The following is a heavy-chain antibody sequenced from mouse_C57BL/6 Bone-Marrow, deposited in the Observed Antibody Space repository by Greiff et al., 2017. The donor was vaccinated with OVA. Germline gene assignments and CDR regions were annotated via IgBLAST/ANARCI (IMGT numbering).Heavy chain of an antibody. CDR2: ISGGGGNP. CDR3: ARHGDGLWYFDV. V-gene: IGHV5-9*01. CDR1: GFTFSSYT. Sequence: EVQRVESGGGLVKPGGSLKLSCAASGFTFSSYTMSWVRPTPEKRLEWVATISGGGGNPYSPDSVKGRSTLARDNATNTLYLQMSSLRAEDTALYYCARHGDGLWYFDVWGTGTTVTVSS. D-gene: IGHD1-2*01. J-gene: IGHJ1*03.